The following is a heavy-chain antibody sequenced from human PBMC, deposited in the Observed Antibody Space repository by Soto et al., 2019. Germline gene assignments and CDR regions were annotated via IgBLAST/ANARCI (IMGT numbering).Heavy chain of an antibody. CDR3: AKVEYSSSANWFDP. CDR1: GLTFSSYA. Sequence: PGGSLRLSCAASGLTFSSYAMSGVRQAPGKGLEWVSAISGSGGSTYYADSVKGRFTISRDNSKNTLYLQMNSLRAEDTAVYYCAKVEYSSSANWFDPWGQGTLVTVSS. J-gene: IGHJ5*02. CDR2: ISGSGGST. D-gene: IGHD6-6*01. V-gene: IGHV3-23*01.